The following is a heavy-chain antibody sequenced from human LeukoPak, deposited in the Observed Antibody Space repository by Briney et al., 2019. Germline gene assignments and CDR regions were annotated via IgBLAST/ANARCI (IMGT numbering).Heavy chain of an antibody. D-gene: IGHD3-10*01. J-gene: IGHJ6*02. CDR3: ARIDIGGSGRMDV. Sequence: TPETLSLTCIVSGGSISGYYWNWIRQPAGKGLEWIGHIYTSGSTKYNPSLKSRVTMSVDTPKNQFSLKLSSVTAADTAVYYCARIDIGGSGRMDVWGQGTTVTVSS. CDR1: GGSISGYY. CDR2: IYTSGST. V-gene: IGHV4-4*07.